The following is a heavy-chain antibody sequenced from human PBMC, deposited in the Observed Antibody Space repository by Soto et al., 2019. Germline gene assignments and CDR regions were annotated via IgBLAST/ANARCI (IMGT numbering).Heavy chain of an antibody. CDR3: ARGPSLDRGTPFDY. D-gene: IGHD3-16*01. V-gene: IGHV1-69*13. CDR1: GGTFSSYA. Sequence: SVKVSCKASGGTFSSYAISWVRQAPGQGLEWMGGIIPIFGTANYAQKFQGRVTITADESTSTAYMELSSLRSEDTAVYYCARGPSLDRGTPFDYWGQGTLVTVSS. J-gene: IGHJ4*02. CDR2: IIPIFGTA.